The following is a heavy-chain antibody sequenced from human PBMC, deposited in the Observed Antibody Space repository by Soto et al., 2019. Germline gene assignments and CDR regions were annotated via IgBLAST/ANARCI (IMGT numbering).Heavy chain of an antibody. V-gene: IGHV4-39*01. CDR3: ARRGSGGIAVAGTSFDY. CDR1: GGSISSSSYY. Sequence: QLQLQESGPGLVKPSETLSLTCTVSGGSISSSSYYWGWIRQPPGKGLEWIGTIYYSGSTYYNPSLKSRVTISVDTSKNQFSLKLSSVTAADTAAYYCARRGSGGIAVAGTSFDYWGQGTLVTVSS. J-gene: IGHJ4*02. D-gene: IGHD6-19*01. CDR2: IYYSGST.